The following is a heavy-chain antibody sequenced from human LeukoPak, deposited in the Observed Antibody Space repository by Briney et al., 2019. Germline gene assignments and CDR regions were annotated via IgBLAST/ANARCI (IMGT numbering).Heavy chain of an antibody. CDR2: IYPGDSDT. J-gene: IGHJ4*02. CDR3: AGMSCGGGSRYFDY. V-gene: IGHV5-51*01. Sequence: GESLKISCKGSGSSFTTYWIGWVRQMPGKGLGLMVTIYPGDSDTRYSPSFQGQVTISADKSINAAYLQKSSLKASDTTLYYFAGMSCGGGSRYFDYWGQGTLVTVSS. D-gene: IGHD2-15*01. CDR1: GSSFTTYW.